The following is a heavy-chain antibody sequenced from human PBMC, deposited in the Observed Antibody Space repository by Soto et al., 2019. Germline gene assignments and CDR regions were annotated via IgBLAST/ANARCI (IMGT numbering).Heavy chain of an antibody. J-gene: IGHJ6*01. CDR1: GYSFTRYW. CDR3: ARHMTYYHYGMDV. Sequence: PVECLTISCKDSGYSFTRYWIVWVLQMPGKGLECMGIIYPGDSDTRYSPSFQGQVTISADKSISTAYLQWSSLKASDTAMYYCARHMTYYHYGMDVWGRGTTVTVSS. CDR2: IYPGDSDT. V-gene: IGHV5-51*01. D-gene: IGHD3-16*01.